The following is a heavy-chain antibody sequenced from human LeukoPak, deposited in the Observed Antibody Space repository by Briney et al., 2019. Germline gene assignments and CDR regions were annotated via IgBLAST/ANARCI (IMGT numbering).Heavy chain of an antibody. Sequence: SETLSLTCAAYGGSFSGYYWSWIRQPPGKGLEWIGEINHSGSTNYNPSLKSRVTISVDTSKNQFSLKLSSVTAADTAVYYCATRIAAAWFDPWGQGTLVTVSS. J-gene: IGHJ5*02. CDR2: INHSGST. V-gene: IGHV4-34*01. D-gene: IGHD6-13*01. CDR3: ATRIAAAWFDP. CDR1: GGSFSGYY.